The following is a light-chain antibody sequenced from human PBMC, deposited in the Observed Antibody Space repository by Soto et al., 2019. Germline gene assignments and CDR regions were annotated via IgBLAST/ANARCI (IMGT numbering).Light chain of an antibody. CDR2: EVS. CDR3: CSYAGASAVI. CDR1: SSDVGNSNL. Sequence: QSALTQPASVSGSPGQSITISCTGSSSDVGNSNLVSWYQQHPGKAPKLMIYEVSYRPSGVSNRFSGSKSGNTASLTISGLQAEDEADYYCCSYAGASAVIFGAGTKVTVL. V-gene: IGLV2-23*02. J-gene: IGLJ2*01.